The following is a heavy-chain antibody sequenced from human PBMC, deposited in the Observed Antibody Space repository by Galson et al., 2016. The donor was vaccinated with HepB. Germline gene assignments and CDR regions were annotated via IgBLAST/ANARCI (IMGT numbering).Heavy chain of an antibody. J-gene: IGHJ3*01. CDR2: TYYRSQWYV. Sequence: CAISGDSVSSNIDAWNWIRQSPSRGLEWLGRTYYRSQWYVDYALSVKSRININPDTSKSQFSLHLNSVTPVDTAVYYCAIDGPATHDAFDFWGQGTIVTVSS. CDR3: AIDGPATHDAFDF. V-gene: IGHV6-1*01. CDR1: GDSVSSNIDA.